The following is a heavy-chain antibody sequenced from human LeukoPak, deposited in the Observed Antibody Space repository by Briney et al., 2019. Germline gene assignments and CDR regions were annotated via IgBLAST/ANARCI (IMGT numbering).Heavy chain of an antibody. CDR3: ARSRVRGSPHPNAFDI. D-gene: IGHD3-10*01. Sequence: ASVKVSCKASGDSIRSYGITWVRQAPGQGLEWMGWISDYDGNTNYAQNVQGRVTMTTDTSTSTAYMELRSPRSDDTAVYYCARSRVRGSPHPNAFDIWGQGTKVTVSS. V-gene: IGHV1-18*01. J-gene: IGHJ3*02. CDR1: GDSIRSYG. CDR2: ISDYDGNT.